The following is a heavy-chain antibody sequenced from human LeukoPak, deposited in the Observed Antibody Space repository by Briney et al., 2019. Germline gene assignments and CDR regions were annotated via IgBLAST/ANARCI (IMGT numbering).Heavy chain of an antibody. Sequence: GGSLRLSCAASGFTFSNAWMSWVRQAPGKGLEWVSVIYGGGITYYADSVKGRFTISRDNSKNTLYLQMNTLRAEDTAVYYCASPISAVTVADPRDPFDIWGQGTMVTVSS. CDR2: IYGGGIT. V-gene: IGHV3-53*01. J-gene: IGHJ3*02. CDR3: ASPISAVTVADPRDPFDI. CDR1: GFTFSNAW. D-gene: IGHD6-19*01.